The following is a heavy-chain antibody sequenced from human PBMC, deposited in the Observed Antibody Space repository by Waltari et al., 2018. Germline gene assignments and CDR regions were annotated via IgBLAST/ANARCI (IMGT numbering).Heavy chain of an antibody. D-gene: IGHD6-13*01. CDR3: ARGIAAAGTGIFDY. V-gene: IGHV4-39*07. Sequence: QLQLQESGPGLVKPSETLSLTCTVSGGSISSSSYYWGWIRQPPGKGLEWIGSIDYSGSTYYNPSLKSRVTISVDTSKNQFSLKLSSVTAADTAVYYCARGIAAAGTGIFDYWGQGTLVTVSS. CDR1: GGSISSSSYY. CDR2: IDYSGST. J-gene: IGHJ4*02.